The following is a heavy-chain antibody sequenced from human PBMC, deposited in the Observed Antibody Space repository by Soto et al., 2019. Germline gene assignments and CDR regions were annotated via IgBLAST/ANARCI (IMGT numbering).Heavy chain of an antibody. CDR1: GASISNFY. J-gene: IGHJ4*02. CDR3: AKGGTYYFDS. Sequence: SETLSLTCSVSGASISNFYWSWIRQSAGKGLEWIGRLYTRGTTDYNPSLKSRVTMSIDTSKNRVSLSLTSVTAADTAVYYCAKGGTYYFDSWGQGIVVT. D-gene: IGHD3-16*01. V-gene: IGHV4-4*07. CDR2: LYTRGTT.